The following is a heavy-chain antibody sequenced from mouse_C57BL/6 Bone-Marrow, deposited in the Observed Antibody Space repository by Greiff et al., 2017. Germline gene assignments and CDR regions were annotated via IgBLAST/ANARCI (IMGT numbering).Heavy chain of an antibody. V-gene: IGHV1-26*01. CDR1: GYTFTDYY. D-gene: IGHD1-1*01. Sequence: EVKLQQSGPELVKPGASVKISCKASGYTFTDYYMNWVKQSHGKSLEWIGDINPNNGGTSYNQKFKGKATLTVDKSSSTAYMELRSLTSEDSAVYYCARDYYGSSWYFDYGGQGTSLTVSS. CDR2: INPNNGGT. CDR3: ARDYYGSSWYFDY. J-gene: IGHJ2*03.